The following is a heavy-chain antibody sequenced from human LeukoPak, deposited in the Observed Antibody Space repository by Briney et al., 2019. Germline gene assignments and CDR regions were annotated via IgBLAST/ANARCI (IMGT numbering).Heavy chain of an antibody. J-gene: IGHJ4*02. D-gene: IGHD6-13*01. CDR1: GYSFTSYW. CDR2: IYPGDSDT. CDR3: SRRAAGIAAADTRIYFDY. V-gene: IGHV5-51*01. Sequence: GESLKISCKGSGYSFTSYWIGRVRQMPGKGLEWMGIIYPGDSDTRYSPSFQGQVTISADKSISTANLQWSSLKASDTAMYYCSRRAAGIAAADTRIYFDYWGQGTLVTVSS.